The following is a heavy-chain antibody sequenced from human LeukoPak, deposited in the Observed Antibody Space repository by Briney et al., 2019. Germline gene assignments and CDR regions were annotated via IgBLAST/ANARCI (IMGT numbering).Heavy chain of an antibody. Sequence: GGSLRLSCAASGFTFNTYSMNWVGQAPGKGLEWIAYIGTSTSRTYYADSVKGRFTITRDNAKNSLYLQMNSLRAEDTAVYYCARDDGDYAHPVDYWGQGTLVAVSS. J-gene: IGHJ4*02. V-gene: IGHV3-48*04. CDR2: IGTSTSRT. CDR3: ARDDGDYAHPVDY. D-gene: IGHD4-17*01. CDR1: GFTFNTYS.